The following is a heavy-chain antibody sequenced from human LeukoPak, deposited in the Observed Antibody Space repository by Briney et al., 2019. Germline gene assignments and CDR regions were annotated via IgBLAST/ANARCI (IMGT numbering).Heavy chain of an antibody. J-gene: IGHJ3*02. CDR2: ISYSGST. Sequence: SETLSLTCTVSGGSISSSSYYWREVRQPPGKGLECMGSISYSGSTSYNPSLKSRVTISVDTSKNQFSLKMSSEPAADTAVYYCARGYCRGGSCYSDRGAFDIWGQGTMVTVSS. CDR1: GGSISSSSYY. CDR3: ARGYCRGGSCYSDRGAFDI. V-gene: IGHV4-39*07. D-gene: IGHD2-15*01.